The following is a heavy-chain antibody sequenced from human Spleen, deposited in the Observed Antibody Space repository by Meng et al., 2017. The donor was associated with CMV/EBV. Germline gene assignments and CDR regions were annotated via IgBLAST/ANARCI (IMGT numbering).Heavy chain of an antibody. Sequence: SETLSLTCTVSGYSISSGYYWGWIRQPPGEGLEWIGYVTYSGSTNYNPSLKSRVTISVDTSKNQFSLKLNSVTTADTAVYYCAREGDGGYFDYWGQGTRVTVSS. CDR2: VTYSGST. CDR1: GYSISSGYY. J-gene: IGHJ4*02. CDR3: AREGDGGYFDY. D-gene: IGHD5-24*01. V-gene: IGHV4-61*01.